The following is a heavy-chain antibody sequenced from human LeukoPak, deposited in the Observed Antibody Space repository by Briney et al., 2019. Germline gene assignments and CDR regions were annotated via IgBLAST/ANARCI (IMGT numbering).Heavy chain of an antibody. CDR2: INPNSGGT. CDR1: GYTFTGYY. D-gene: IGHD6-13*01. CDR3: ARDSSSWYGYFDY. J-gene: IGHJ4*02. Sequence: ASVKVSCKASGYTFTGYYMHWVRQAPGQGLEWMGWINPNSGGTNYAQKFQGRVTMTRDTSISTAYMELSRLRSDDTAVYYCARDSSSWYGYFDYWGQGTLVTVSS. V-gene: IGHV1-2*02.